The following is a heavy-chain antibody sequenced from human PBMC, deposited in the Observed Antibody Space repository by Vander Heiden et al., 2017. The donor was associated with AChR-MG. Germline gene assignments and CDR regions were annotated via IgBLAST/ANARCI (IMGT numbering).Heavy chain of an antibody. CDR3: AREPSYGDYFDY. J-gene: IGHJ4*02. D-gene: IGHD4-17*01. V-gene: IGHV4-34*01. CDR1: GGSFSGYY. Sequence: QVQLQQWGAGLLKPSETLSLTCAVYGGSFSGYYWGWIRQPPGKGLEWIGKINHSGSTNYNPSLKSRVTISVDTSKNQFSLKLSSVTAADTAVYYCAREPSYGDYFDYWAQGTLVTVSS. CDR2: INHSGST.